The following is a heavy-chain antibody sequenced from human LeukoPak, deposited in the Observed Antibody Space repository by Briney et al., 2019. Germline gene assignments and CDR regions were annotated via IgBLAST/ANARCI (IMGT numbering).Heavy chain of an antibody. CDR2: IYYSGST. J-gene: IGHJ4*02. CDR3: ARHSTLWFGELLAPTFDY. V-gene: IGHV4-59*08. Sequence: PSETLSLTCTVSGGSISSYYWSWIRQPPGKGLEWIGYIYYSGSTNYNPSLKSRVTISVDTSKNQFSLKLSSVTAADTAVYYCARHSTLWFGELLAPTFDYWGQGTLVTVSS. D-gene: IGHD3-10*01. CDR1: GGSISSYY.